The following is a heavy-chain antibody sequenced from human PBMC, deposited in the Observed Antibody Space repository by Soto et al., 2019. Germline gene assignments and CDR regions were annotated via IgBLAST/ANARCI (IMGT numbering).Heavy chain of an antibody. D-gene: IGHD6-13*01. V-gene: IGHV3-21*01. CDR1: GFTFSSYS. Sequence: TGGSLRLSCAASGFTFSSYSMDWVRQAPGKGLEWVSSISSSSSYIYYADSVKGRFTISRDNAKNSLYLQMNSLRAEDTAVYYCALLTGYSSSWYELIDYWGQGTLVTVSS. CDR2: ISSSSSYI. CDR3: ALLTGYSSSWYELIDY. J-gene: IGHJ4*02.